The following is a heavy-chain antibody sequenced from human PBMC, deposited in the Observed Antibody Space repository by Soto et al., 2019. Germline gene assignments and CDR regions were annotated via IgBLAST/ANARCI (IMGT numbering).Heavy chain of an antibody. CDR2: ISGSGDST. CDR1: GFTSSNYA. D-gene: IGHD3-9*01. Sequence: PGGSLRLSCAASGFTSSNYAMSWVRQAPGKGLEWVSTISGSGDSTYCADSVKGRFTISRDNSRNTLYLQMNSLRAEDTAVYYCAKALRYFDWLLRPWNSMDVWGQGTTVTVSS. V-gene: IGHV3-23*01. J-gene: IGHJ6*02. CDR3: AKALRYFDWLLRPWNSMDV.